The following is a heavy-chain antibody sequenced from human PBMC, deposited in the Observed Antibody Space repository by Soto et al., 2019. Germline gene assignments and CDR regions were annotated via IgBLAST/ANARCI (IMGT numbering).Heavy chain of an antibody. J-gene: IGHJ4*02. Sequence: GESLKISCAASGFAFSSYWMHGVRQAPGKGLVWVSRINSDGSSTSYADSVKGRFTISRDNAKNTLYLQMNSLRAEDTAVYYCARESDSSGYYLDYFDYWGQGTLVTVSS. CDR3: ARESDSSGYYLDYFDY. D-gene: IGHD3-22*01. V-gene: IGHV3-74*01. CDR2: INSDGSST. CDR1: GFAFSSYW.